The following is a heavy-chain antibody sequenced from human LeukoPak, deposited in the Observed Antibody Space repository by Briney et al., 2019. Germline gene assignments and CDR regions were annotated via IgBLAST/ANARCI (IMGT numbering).Heavy chain of an antibody. CDR3: ARDGYCSGGSCYSGGTSPIDY. D-gene: IGHD2-15*01. Sequence: GRSLRLSCAASGFTLSDYYMSWIRQAPGKGREWVSYISSSGSTIYHADSVKGRFTISRDNAKNSLYLQMNSLRAEDTAVYYCARDGYCSGGSCYSGGTSPIDYWGQGTLVTVSS. CDR2: ISSSGSTI. V-gene: IGHV3-11*04. CDR1: GFTLSDYY. J-gene: IGHJ4*02.